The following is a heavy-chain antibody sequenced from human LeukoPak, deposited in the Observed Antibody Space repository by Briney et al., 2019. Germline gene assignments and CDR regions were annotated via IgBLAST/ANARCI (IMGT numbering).Heavy chain of an antibody. CDR2: IYYSGSN. D-gene: IGHD6-13*01. J-gene: IGHJ5*02. CDR3: ARVELANWFDH. CDR1: GDSISSYY. Sequence: PSETLSLTCTVPGDSISSYYWSSLRQPPGKVLEWIGYIYYSGSNNYNPSLKSRVTISVDTSKNQFSLKLSPLTAADTAVYYCARVELANWFDHWGQGTLVTVSS. V-gene: IGHV4-59*01.